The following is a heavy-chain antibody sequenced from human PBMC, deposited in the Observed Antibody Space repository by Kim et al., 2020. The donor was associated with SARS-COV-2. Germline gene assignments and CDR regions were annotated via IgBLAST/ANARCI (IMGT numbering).Heavy chain of an antibody. CDR1: GFTFSSYA. CDR3: AKVGPVAAAGPTDHFDY. J-gene: IGHJ4*02. D-gene: IGHD6-13*01. V-gene: IGHV3-23*01. Sequence: GGSLRLSCAASGFTFSSYAMSWVRQAPGKGLEWVSAISGSGGSTYYADSVKGRFTISRDNSKNTLYLQMNSLRAEDTAVYYCAKVGPVAAAGPTDHFDYWGQGTLVTVSS. CDR2: ISGSGGST.